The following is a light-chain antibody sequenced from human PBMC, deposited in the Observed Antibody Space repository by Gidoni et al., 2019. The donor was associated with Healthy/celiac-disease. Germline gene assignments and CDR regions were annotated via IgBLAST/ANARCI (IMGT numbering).Light chain of an antibody. V-gene: IGKV4-1*01. CDR3: QQYYSTPLT. Sequence: DIVMTQSPDSLAVSLGERATINCKSSQSVLYSSNNKYYLAWYQQEPGQPPKLLIFWASTRESGVPDRFSGSGSGTDFTLTIRSLQAEDVAVYYCQQYYSTPLTFGGGTKVEIK. CDR2: WAS. J-gene: IGKJ4*01. CDR1: QSVLYSSNNKYY.